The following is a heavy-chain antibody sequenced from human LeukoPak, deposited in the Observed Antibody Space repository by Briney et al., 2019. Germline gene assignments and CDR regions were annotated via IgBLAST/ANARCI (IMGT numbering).Heavy chain of an antibody. Sequence: GGSLRLSCAASGFTVSSNYMSWVRQAPGKGLEWVSVIYSGDSTNYADSVKGRFTISRDNSKNTLYLQMNSLRAEDTAVYYCARRGDGGRAFDVWGQGTMVTVSS. CDR3: ARRGDGGRAFDV. CDR1: GFTVSSNY. V-gene: IGHV3-53*01. CDR2: IYSGDST. J-gene: IGHJ3*01. D-gene: IGHD5-24*01.